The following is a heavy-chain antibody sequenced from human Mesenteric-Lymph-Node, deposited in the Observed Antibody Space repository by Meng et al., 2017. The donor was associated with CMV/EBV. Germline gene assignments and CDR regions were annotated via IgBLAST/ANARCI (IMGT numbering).Heavy chain of an antibody. CDR1: GFSFRSYG. Sequence: GESLKISCAGSGFSFRSYGMHWVRQAPGKGLEWVAFIRYDGSNKYYGDSVKGRFTISKDIPENTVYLLINSLRAEDTAVYYCAKDWEPEAVVGFYYGMDVWGQGTTVTVSS. V-gene: IGHV3-30*02. CDR2: IRYDGSNK. D-gene: IGHD1-14*01. J-gene: IGHJ6*02. CDR3: AKDWEPEAVVGFYYGMDV.